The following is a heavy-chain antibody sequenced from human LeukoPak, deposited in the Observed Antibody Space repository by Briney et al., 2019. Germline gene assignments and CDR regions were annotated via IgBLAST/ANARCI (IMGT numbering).Heavy chain of an antibody. V-gene: IGHV1-3*01. CDR3: ARGAVGAAYFDY. CDR1: GYTFTSYA. J-gene: IGHJ4*02. CDR2: INAGNGNT. D-gene: IGHD1-26*01. Sequence: GASVKVSCKASGYTFTSYAMHWVRQAPGQRLEWMGWINAGNGNTKYSQKFQGRVTITRDTSASTAYMELSSLRSEDTAVYYCARGAVGAAYFDYWGQGTLVTVSS.